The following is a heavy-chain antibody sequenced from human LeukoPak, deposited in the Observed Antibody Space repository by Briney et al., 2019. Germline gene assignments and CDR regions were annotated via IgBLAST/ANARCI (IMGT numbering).Heavy chain of an antibody. CDR3: ARDHGIGVPVKGTYGMDV. J-gene: IGHJ6*02. V-gene: IGHV1-46*02. CDR1: GYTFNAYY. D-gene: IGHD3-3*01. CDR2: INPSVGTT. Sequence: ASVKVSCKASGYTFNAYYMHWVRQAPGQGLEWMGVINPSVGTTKYAQRLQGRVTMTRDTSTSTVYMDLTSLGSEDTAVYYCARDHGIGVPVKGTYGMDVWGQGTTVTVSS.